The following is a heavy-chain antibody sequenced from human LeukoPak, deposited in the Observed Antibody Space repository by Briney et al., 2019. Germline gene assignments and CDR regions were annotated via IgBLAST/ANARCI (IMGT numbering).Heavy chain of an antibody. J-gene: IGHJ4*02. CDR3: ARDAPYYYDSCGSDY. Sequence: GGCLRLSCAASAFTFGSYSMHWVRKAPGKGLEWVAVISYDGSNKYYADSVKGRFTISRDNSKNTLYLQMNSLRAEDTAVYYCARDAPYYYDSCGSDYWGQGTLVTVSS. CDR1: AFTFGSYS. CDR2: ISYDGSNK. V-gene: IGHV3-30*04. D-gene: IGHD3-22*01.